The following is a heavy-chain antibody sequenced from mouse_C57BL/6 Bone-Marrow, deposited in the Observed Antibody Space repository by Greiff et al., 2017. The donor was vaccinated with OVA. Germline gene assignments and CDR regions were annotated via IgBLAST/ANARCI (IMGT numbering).Heavy chain of an antibody. Sequence: QVQLQQPGAELVMPGASVKLSCKASGYTFTSYWMHWVKQRPGQGLEWIGEIDPSDSDTNYNQKFKGKSTLTVDKSSSTAYMQLSSLTSEDSAVYYGAREAFYDYDDCFDYWGQGTLVTVSA. CDR2: IDPSDSDT. D-gene: IGHD2-4*01. CDR1: GYTFTSYW. CDR3: AREAFYDYDDCFDY. J-gene: IGHJ3*01. V-gene: IGHV1-69*01.